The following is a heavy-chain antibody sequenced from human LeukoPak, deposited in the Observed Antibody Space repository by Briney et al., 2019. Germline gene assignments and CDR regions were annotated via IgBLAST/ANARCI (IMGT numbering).Heavy chain of an antibody. J-gene: IGHJ4*02. CDR3: AREGPLVGATYYFDY. Sequence: ASVKVSCKASGGTFSSYTISWVRQAPGHGLEWMGRIIPILGIANYAQKFQGRVTITADKSTSTAYMEVSSLRSEDTAVYYCAREGPLVGATYYFDYWGQGTLVAVSS. V-gene: IGHV1-69*04. CDR1: GGTFSSYT. CDR2: IIPILGIA. D-gene: IGHD1-26*01.